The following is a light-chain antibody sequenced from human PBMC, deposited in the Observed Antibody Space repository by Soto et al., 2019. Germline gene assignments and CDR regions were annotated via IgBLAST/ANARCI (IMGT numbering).Light chain of an antibody. CDR1: QSVSSKY. V-gene: IGKV3-20*01. Sequence: EIVLTQSPGTLSLSLGERATLSCRASQSVSSKYVAWDQQKPGQAPSLLIYGTSNRAAGVPDRFSGSGSGTDFSLTISRLEPEDFAVYYCQHYVSSPPDTFVQGTKLEIK. CDR2: GTS. J-gene: IGKJ2*01. CDR3: QHYVSSPPDT.